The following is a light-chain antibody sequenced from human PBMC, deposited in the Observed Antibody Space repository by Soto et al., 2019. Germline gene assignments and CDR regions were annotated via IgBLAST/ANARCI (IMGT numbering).Light chain of an antibody. Sequence: QLVLTQPPSASGTPGQRVTISCSGGSSNIGSNTVNWYQQLPGTAPKLLIYSSDQRPSGVPDRFSGSKSGTSASLAISGLQSEDEADYYCAAWDDSLNGWVFGGGTKVTVL. CDR2: SSD. J-gene: IGLJ3*02. CDR1: SSNIGSNT. V-gene: IGLV1-44*01. CDR3: AAWDDSLNGWV.